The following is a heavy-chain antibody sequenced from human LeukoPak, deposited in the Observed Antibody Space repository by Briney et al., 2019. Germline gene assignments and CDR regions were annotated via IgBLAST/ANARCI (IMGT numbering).Heavy chain of an antibody. CDR1: GFTFSDHY. D-gene: IGHD3-22*01. J-gene: IGHJ4*02. Sequence: PGGSLRLSCAASGFTFSDHYMDWVRQAPGKGLEWVGRTRNKANSYTAEYAASVKGRFTISRDDSKNSLYLQMNSLKTEDTAVYYCAREFYDSSGYTLDYWGQGTLVTASS. V-gene: IGHV3-72*01. CDR3: AREFYDSSGYTLDY. CDR2: TRNKANSYTA.